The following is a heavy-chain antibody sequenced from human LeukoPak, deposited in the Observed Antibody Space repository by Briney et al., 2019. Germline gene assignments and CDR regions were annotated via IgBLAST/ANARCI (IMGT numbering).Heavy chain of an antibody. V-gene: IGHV3-74*01. CDR3: AKVDYYGMDV. CDR1: GFTFSSYW. CDR2: INTDGSST. Sequence: GGSLRLSCAASGFTFSSYWMHWVRQAPGKGLVWVSRINTDGSSTSYADSVKGRFTISRDNSKNTLYLQMNSLRAEDTAVYYCAKVDYYGMDVWGQGTTVTVSS. J-gene: IGHJ6*02.